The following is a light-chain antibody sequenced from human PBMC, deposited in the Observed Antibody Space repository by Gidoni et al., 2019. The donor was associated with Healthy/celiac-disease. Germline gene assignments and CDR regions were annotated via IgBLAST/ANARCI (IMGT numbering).Light chain of an antibody. J-gene: IGKJ1*01. V-gene: IGKV3-15*01. CDR1: QSVSSN. Sequence: EIVMTQSPATLSVSPGERATLSCRASQSVSSNLAWYQQKPGQAPRLLIYCASTRATGIPARFSGSGSGTEFTLTISSLQSEDFAVYYCQQYNNPTWTFGQGTKVEIK. CDR3: QQYNNPTWT. CDR2: CAS.